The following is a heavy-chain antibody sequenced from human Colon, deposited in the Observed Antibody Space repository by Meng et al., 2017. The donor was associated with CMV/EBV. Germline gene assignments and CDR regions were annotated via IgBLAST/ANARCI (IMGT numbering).Heavy chain of an antibody. V-gene: IGHV4-39*01. CDR3: ARHDGGSYSPLPVDY. CDR1: GGTIRSIDYY. CDR2: ISYSGTT. J-gene: IGHJ4*02. Sequence: GGTIRSIDYYWGWIRQSPGKGLEWIGSISYSGTTYYTPSLKSRVTISIDTSKNQFSLSLSSLTAADTAVYYCARHDGGSYSPLPVDYWGQGTLVTVSS. D-gene: IGHD1-26*01.